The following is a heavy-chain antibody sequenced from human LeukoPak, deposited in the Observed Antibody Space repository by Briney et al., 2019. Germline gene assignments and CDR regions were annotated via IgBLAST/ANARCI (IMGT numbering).Heavy chain of an antibody. J-gene: IGHJ5*02. CDR1: GFTISNNY. CDR3: ARNIPVIRWGS. D-gene: IGHD2-21*01. CDR2: IYSAGST. V-gene: IGHV3-66*01. Sequence: GGSLRLSCAASGFTISNNYMTWVRQAPGKGLEWVSLIYSAGSTYYADSVKGRFTISRDNSKNTVYLQMSSLRAEDTAVYYCARNIPVIRWGSWGQGTLVTVSS.